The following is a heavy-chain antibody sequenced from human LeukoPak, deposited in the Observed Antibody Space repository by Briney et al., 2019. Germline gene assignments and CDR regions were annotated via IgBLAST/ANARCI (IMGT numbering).Heavy chain of an antibody. Sequence: ASVKVSCKASGYTFSDYYMHWVRQAPGQGPEWMGWINPNSAGTKYAQKFQGRVTMTRDTSISTAYMELSRLTSDDTAVYYCARDSRYDEGYWGQGTLVTVSS. CDR2: INPNSAGT. D-gene: IGHD5-12*01. V-gene: IGHV1-2*02. CDR3: ARDSRYDEGY. CDR1: GYTFSDYY. J-gene: IGHJ4*02.